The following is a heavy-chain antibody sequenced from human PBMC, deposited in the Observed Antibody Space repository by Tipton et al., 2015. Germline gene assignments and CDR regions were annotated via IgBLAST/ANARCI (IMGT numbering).Heavy chain of an antibody. Sequence: TLSLTCTVSGGSISNYYWSWIRQPAGKGLEWIGRIYTSGRTKYNPSLKSRVTMSLDTPTNQFSLRLSSVTAADTAVYYCARMDILGNWFDPWGQGTLVTVSS. CDR3: ARMDILGNWFDP. V-gene: IGHV4-4*07. CDR2: IYTSGRT. CDR1: GGSISNYY. J-gene: IGHJ5*02. D-gene: IGHD2-2*03.